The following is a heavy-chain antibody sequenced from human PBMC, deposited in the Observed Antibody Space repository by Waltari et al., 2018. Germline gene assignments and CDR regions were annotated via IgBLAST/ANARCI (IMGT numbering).Heavy chain of an antibody. J-gene: IGHJ4*02. CDR1: GFRFRTDW. V-gene: IGHV3-74*01. Sequence: EVRLVESGGGLVQPGGSLRLSCAASGFRFRTDWMHWVRQVPGEGMVWLARMNLDAPVINHAHSVMVRFAISRDHAKNTLYLQMDSLRPEDTAVYHCARELVGENDFWGQGTLVVVSS. CDR2: MNLDAPVI. D-gene: IGHD2-8*02. CDR3: ARELVGENDF.